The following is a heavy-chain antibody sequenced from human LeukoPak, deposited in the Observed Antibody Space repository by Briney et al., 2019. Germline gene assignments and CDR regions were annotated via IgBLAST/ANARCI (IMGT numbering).Heavy chain of an antibody. J-gene: IGHJ3*02. Sequence: ASVKVSCKASGYIFTGYYMHWVRQAPGQGLEWMGWINPNSGDTNYAQKFQGRVTMTRDTSISTAYMELSSLRSEDTAVYYCATEELLEAFDIWGQGTMVTVSS. CDR1: GYIFTGYY. CDR3: ATEELLEAFDI. CDR2: INPNSGDT. D-gene: IGHD1-26*01. V-gene: IGHV1-2*02.